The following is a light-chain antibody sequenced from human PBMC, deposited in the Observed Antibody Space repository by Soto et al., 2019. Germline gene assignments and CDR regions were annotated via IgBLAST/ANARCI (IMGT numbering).Light chain of an antibody. CDR3: SAYTTIKTVV. J-gene: IGLJ2*01. V-gene: IGLV2-14*01. CDR2: DVT. CDR1: SSDVGGYNF. Sequence: QSARTQPASVSGSPGQSITISCTGTSSDVGGYNFVSWYQQHPGKAPKLMIYDVTNRPSGVSNRFSGSKSGNTASLTISGVQPEDEADYHCSAYTTIKTVVFGGGTKVTVL.